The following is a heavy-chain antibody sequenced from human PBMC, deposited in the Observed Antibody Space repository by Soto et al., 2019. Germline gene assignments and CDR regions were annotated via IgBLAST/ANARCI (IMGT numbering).Heavy chain of an antibody. CDR3: ARLRGDGYNDPFDY. Sequence: SETLSLTCTVSGGSISSYYWSWIRQPPGKGLEWIGYIYYSGSTNYNPSLKSRVTISVDTSKNQFSLKLSSVTAADTAVYYCARLRGDGYNDPFDYWGQGTLVTVSS. CDR1: GGSISSYY. D-gene: IGHD3-10*01. V-gene: IGHV4-59*08. CDR2: IYYSGST. J-gene: IGHJ4*02.